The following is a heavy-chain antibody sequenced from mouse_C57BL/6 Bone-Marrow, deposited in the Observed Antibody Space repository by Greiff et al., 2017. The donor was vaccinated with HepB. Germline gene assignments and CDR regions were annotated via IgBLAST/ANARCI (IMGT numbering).Heavy chain of an antibody. V-gene: IGHV1-50*01. Sequence: QVQLQQPGAELVKPGASVKLSCKASGYTFPSYWMQWVKQRPGQGLEWIGEIDPSDSYTNYNQKFKGKATLTVDTSSSTAYMQLSSLTSEDSAVYYCARYIYYYGSSYDWYFDVWGTGTTVTVSS. CDR1: GYTFPSYW. CDR3: ARYIYYYGSSYDWYFDV. CDR2: IDPSDSYT. J-gene: IGHJ1*03. D-gene: IGHD1-1*01.